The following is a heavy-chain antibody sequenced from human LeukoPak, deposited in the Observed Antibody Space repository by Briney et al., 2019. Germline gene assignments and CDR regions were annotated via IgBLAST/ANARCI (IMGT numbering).Heavy chain of an antibody. D-gene: IGHD4-17*01. CDR3: ARADGTTVTADY. CDR1: GGSISASSYY. Sequence: PSETLSLTCTVSGGSISASSYYWGWIRQPPGKDLEWIGSIYYSGSAYYNPSLKSRVTISVDTSKNQFSLMLTSVAAADAAVYYCARADGTTVTADYWGQGTLVTVSS. J-gene: IGHJ4*02. V-gene: IGHV4-39*07. CDR2: IYYSGSA.